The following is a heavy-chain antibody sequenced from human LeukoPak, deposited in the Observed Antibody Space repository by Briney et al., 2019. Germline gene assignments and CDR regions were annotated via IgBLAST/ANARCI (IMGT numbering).Heavy chain of an antibody. D-gene: IGHD6-13*01. CDR3: ARRRRSSSCRFDP. J-gene: IGHJ5*02. CDR2: IYPGDSDT. CDR1: GYSFNTYW. Sequence: GESLKISCKAFGYSFNTYWIGWVRQMPGKGLEWMGIIYPGDSDTRYSPSFQGQVTISADKSISTAYLQWSSLKASDTAMYYCARRRRSSSCRFDPWGQGTLVTVSS. V-gene: IGHV5-51*01.